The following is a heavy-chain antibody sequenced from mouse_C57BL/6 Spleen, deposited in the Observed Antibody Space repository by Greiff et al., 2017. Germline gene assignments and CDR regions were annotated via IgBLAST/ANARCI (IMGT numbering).Heavy chain of an antibody. CDR2: INPSSGYT. J-gene: IGHJ4*01. V-gene: IGHV1-7*01. D-gene: IGHD2-4*01. CDR1: GYTFTSYW. Sequence: QVQLQQSGAELVKPGASVKLSCKASGYTFTSYWMHWVKQRPGQGLEWIGYINPSSGYTNYNQKFKGKATLTADKSSSTAYMQLRSLTYEDSAVYDCASYDWEETDYAKDYWGQGTSVTVSS. CDR3: ASYDWEETDYAKDY.